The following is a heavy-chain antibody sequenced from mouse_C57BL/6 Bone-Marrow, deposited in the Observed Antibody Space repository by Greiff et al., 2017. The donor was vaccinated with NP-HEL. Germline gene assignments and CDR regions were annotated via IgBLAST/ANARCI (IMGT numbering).Heavy chain of an antibody. J-gene: IGHJ3*01. CDR1: GYTFTSYW. CDR2: INPSSGYT. D-gene: IGHD2-3*01. V-gene: IGHV1-7*01. Sequence: VKLVESGAELAKPGASVKLSCKASGYTFTSYWMHLVKQRPGQGLEWIGYINPSSGYTKYNQKFKDKATLTADKSSSTAYMQLSSLTYEDSAVXYCSYGYYVPWFAYWGQGTLVTVSA. CDR3: SYGYYVPWFAY.